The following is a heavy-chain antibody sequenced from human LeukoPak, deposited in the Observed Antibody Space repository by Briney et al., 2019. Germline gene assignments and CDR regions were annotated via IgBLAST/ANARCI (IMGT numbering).Heavy chain of an antibody. CDR2: IIPILGIA. D-gene: IGHD2-15*01. J-gene: IGHJ5*02. CDR1: GGTFSSYT. Sequence: SVKVSCKASGGTFSSYTISWVRQAPGQGLEWMGRIIPILGIANYAQKFQGRVTITADKSTSTAYMELSSLRSEDTAVYYCARDVSCSGGSCQTDWFDPGGQGTLVTVSS. CDR3: ARDVSCSGGSCQTDWFDP. V-gene: IGHV1-69*04.